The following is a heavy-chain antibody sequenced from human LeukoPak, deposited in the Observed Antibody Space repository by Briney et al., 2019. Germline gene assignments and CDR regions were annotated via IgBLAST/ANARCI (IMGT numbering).Heavy chain of an antibody. J-gene: IGHJ4*02. CDR3: ARDGSGGSPY. Sequence: PGGSLRLSCAASGFTFSSYSMNWVRQAPGKGLEWVSYISSSGSTIYAADYVKGRFTISRDNARNSLYLQMNSLRAEDTAVYYCARDGSGGSPYWGQGTLVTVSS. V-gene: IGHV3-48*01. D-gene: IGHD4-23*01. CDR1: GFTFSSYS. CDR2: ISSSGSTI.